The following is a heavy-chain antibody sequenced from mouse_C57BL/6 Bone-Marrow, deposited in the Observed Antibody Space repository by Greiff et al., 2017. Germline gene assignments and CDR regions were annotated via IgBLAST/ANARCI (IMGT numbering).Heavy chain of an antibody. V-gene: IGHV1-81*01. CDR3: ALYPKYFDY. D-gene: IGHD2-1*01. CDR2: IYPRSGNT. Sequence: QVQLQQSGAELARPGASVKLSCKASGYTFTSYGISWVKQRTGQGLEWIGEIYPRSGNTYYNEKFKGKATLTADKSSSTAYMELRSLTSEDSAVYFCALYPKYFDYWGQGTTLTVSS. J-gene: IGHJ2*01. CDR1: GYTFTSYG.